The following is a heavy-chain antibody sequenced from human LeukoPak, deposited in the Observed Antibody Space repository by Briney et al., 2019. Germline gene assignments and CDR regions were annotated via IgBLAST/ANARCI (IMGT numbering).Heavy chain of an antibody. CDR3: ARDFPNWVYYYDSSGYRGGSFDY. D-gene: IGHD3-22*01. V-gene: IGHV3-48*04. Sequence: GGSLRLSCAASGFTFSSYSMNWARQAPGKGLEWVSYISSSSSTIYYADSVKGRFTISRDNAKNSLYLQMNSLRAEDTAVYYCARDFPNWVYYYDSSGYRGGSFDYWGQGTLVTVSS. CDR1: GFTFSSYS. J-gene: IGHJ4*02. CDR2: ISSSSSTI.